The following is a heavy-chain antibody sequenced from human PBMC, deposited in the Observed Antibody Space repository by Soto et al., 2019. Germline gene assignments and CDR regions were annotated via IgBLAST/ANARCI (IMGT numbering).Heavy chain of an antibody. CDR1: GGSISSSNW. D-gene: IGHD3-3*01. J-gene: IGHJ6*02. CDR2: IPYTGST. Sequence: QVQLQESGPGLVKPSGTLSLTCAVSGGSISSSNWWSWVRQPPGKGLEWIGYIPYTGSTNYNPSLKCRVAISVDTSKNHFSLTLSSVTAADTAVYYCARDRGNFGVVLADFYQYGMDVWGQGTAVTVSS. CDR3: ARDRGNFGVVLADFYQYGMDV. V-gene: IGHV4-4*02.